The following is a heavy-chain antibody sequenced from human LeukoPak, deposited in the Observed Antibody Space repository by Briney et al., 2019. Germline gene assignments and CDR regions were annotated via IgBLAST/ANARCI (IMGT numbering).Heavy chain of an antibody. CDR3: ARDRGYGDLVYGMDV. J-gene: IGHJ6*02. CDR1: GFTFSSYG. Sequence: GGSLRLSCAASGFTFSSYGMHWVRQAPGKELEWVAVIWYDGSNKYYADSVKGRFTISRDNSKNTLYLQMNSLRAEDTAVYYCARDRGYGDLVYGMDVWGQGTTVTVSS. V-gene: IGHV3-33*01. CDR2: IWYDGSNK. D-gene: IGHD4-17*01.